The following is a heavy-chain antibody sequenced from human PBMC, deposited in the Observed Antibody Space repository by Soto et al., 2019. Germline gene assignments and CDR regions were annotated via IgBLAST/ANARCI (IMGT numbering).Heavy chain of an antibody. J-gene: IGHJ4*02. CDR1: GFTFSSYA. CDR2: ISYDGSNK. V-gene: IGHV3-30-3*01. Sequence: QVQLVESGGGVVQPGRSLRLSCAASGFTFSSYAMHWVRQAPGKGLEWVAVISYDGSNKYYADSVKGRFTISRDNSKNTLYLQMNSLRAEDTAVYYCARDLAVRGGTYFDYWGQGTLVTVSS. D-gene: IGHD3-10*01. CDR3: ARDLAVRGGTYFDY.